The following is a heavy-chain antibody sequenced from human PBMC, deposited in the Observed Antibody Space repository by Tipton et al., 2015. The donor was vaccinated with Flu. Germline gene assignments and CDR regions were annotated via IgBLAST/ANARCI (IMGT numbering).Heavy chain of an antibody. D-gene: IGHD4-11*01. J-gene: IGHJ5*02. Sequence: TLSLTCNVSGGSISSSSDYWGWIRQPPGKGLEWIGTIYSSGSPHYNPSLKSRVTITVDTSKNQFSLRLTSMTAADTALYYCARRDYSSYVSDPKNWFDPWGQGTLVTVSS. V-gene: IGHV4-39*07. CDR2: IYSSGSP. CDR1: GGSISSSSDY. CDR3: ARRDYSSYVSDPKNWFDP.